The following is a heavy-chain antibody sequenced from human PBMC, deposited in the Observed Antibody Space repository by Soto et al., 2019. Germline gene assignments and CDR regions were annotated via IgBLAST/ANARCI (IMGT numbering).Heavy chain of an antibody. J-gene: IGHJ6*03. Sequence: GGSLRLSCAPSGFTFNSYGLHWVRQAPGKGLEWVAVISYDGSNKYYADSVKGRFTISRDNSKNTLYLQMNSLRAEDTAVCYCAKEPRRDSSSWYPDYYYYYMDVWGKGTTVTVSS. CDR3: AKEPRRDSSSWYPDYYYYYMDV. V-gene: IGHV3-30*18. D-gene: IGHD6-13*01. CDR2: ISYDGSNK. CDR1: GFTFNSYG.